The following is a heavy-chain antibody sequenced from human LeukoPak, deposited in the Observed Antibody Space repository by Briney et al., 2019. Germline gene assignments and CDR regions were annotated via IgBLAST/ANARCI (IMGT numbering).Heavy chain of an antibody. CDR3: ASVVPAAIYAFDI. J-gene: IGHJ3*02. D-gene: IGHD2-2*01. CDR1: GGSFSGYY. Sequence: SETLSLTCAVYGGSFSGYYWSWIRQPPGKGLEWIGEINQSGSTNYNPSLKSRVTISVDTSKNQFSLKLSSVTAADTAVYYCASVVPAAIYAFDIWGQGTMVTVSS. CDR2: INQSGST. V-gene: IGHV4-34*01.